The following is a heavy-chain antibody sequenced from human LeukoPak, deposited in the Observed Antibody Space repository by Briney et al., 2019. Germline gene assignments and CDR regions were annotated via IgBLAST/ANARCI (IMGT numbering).Heavy chain of an antibody. Sequence: PSQTLSLTCTVSGGSINSDDHYWTWIRQPPGKGLEWIGYIYYSGRTSYNPSLKSRLTISLDTSKNQFSLNLTSVTAADTAVYYCAREFDYWGQGTLVTVSS. CDR1: GGSINSDDHY. V-gene: IGHV4-30-4*01. CDR3: AREFDY. CDR2: IYYSGRT. J-gene: IGHJ4*02.